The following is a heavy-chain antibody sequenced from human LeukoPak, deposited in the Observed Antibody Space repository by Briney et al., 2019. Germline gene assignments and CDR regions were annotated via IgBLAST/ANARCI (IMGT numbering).Heavy chain of an antibody. Sequence: GASVKVSCKASGYTFTSYAMHWVRQAPGQRLEWMGWINAGNGNTKYSQEFQGRVTITRDTSASTAYMELSSLRSEDMAVYYCARDGLLSRGSGYYFDYWGQGTLVTVSS. V-gene: IGHV1-3*03. CDR2: INAGNGNT. CDR1: GYTFTSYA. D-gene: IGHD3-10*01. CDR3: ARDGLLSRGSGYYFDY. J-gene: IGHJ4*02.